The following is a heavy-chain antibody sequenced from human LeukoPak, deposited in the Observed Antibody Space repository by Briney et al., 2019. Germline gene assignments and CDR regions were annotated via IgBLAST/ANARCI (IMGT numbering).Heavy chain of an antibody. CDR2: IKQDGSEK. V-gene: IGHV3-7*01. J-gene: IGHJ4*02. CDR3: ARAGRRGYSDY. Sequence: GGSLRLSCAASGFTFSSYRMSWVRQAPGKGLEWVANIKQDGSEKYYVDSVKGRFTISRDNAKNSLYLQMDSLRAEDTAVYYCARAGRRGYSDYWGQGTLVTVSS. CDR1: GFTFSSYR. D-gene: IGHD5-12*01.